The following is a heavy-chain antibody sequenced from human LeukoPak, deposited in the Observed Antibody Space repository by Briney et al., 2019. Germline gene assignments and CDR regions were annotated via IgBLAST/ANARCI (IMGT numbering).Heavy chain of an antibody. V-gene: IGHV4-4*02. CDR2: IYHSGST. J-gene: IGHJ3*02. D-gene: IGHD2-21*02. CDR3: ARDGTFCGGDCNDAFDI. Sequence: SGTLSLTCAVSGGSISNSDWWSWVRQPPGKGLEWIGEIYHSGSTNYNPSLKSRVIISVDKSKNQFSLELSSVTAADTAVYYCARDGTFCGGDCNDAFDIWGQGTMVTVSS. CDR1: GGSISNSDW.